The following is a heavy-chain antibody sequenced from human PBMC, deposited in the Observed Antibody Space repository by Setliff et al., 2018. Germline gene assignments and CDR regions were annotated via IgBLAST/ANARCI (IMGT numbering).Heavy chain of an antibody. CDR2: IYYSGST. CDR1: GGSISSHY. J-gene: IGHJ4*02. CDR3: ARVRKGYSGYDFGDY. Sequence: SETLSLTCTVSGGSISSHYWSWIRQPPGKGLEWIGSIYYSGSTNYNPSLKSRVTISLDTSRNQFSLKLRSVTAADTAVYYCARVRKGYSGYDFGDYWGQGSLVTVSS. V-gene: IGHV4-59*11. D-gene: IGHD5-12*01.